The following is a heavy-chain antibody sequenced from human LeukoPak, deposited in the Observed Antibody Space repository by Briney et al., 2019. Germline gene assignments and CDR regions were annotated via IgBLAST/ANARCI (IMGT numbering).Heavy chain of an antibody. CDR3: AKDAQRGFDYSNSLEY. CDR2: IWSDGTEK. D-gene: IGHD4-11*01. CDR1: GFTYSHYG. V-gene: IGHV3-33*06. Sequence: GGSLRFSCAASGFTYSHYGMHWVRQAPGKGLEWVAVIWSDGTEKYYGDAVKGRFTISRDNSRNTLYLQMNSLRGEDTAVYYRAKDAQRGFDYSNSLEYWGQGTLVTVSS. J-gene: IGHJ4*02.